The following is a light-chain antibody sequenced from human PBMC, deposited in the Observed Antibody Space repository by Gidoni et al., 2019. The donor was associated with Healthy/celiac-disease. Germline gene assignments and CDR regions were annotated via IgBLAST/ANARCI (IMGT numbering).Light chain of an antibody. Sequence: EIVLTQSAGTLALAPGERATLSCRASQSVTSSYLAWYQQKPGPAPRLLSYGASSRATGIPDRFSGSGSGTDFTLTISRLEPEDFAVYYCQQYGSSVTFXPXTKVEIK. J-gene: IGKJ3*01. CDR2: GAS. CDR1: QSVTSSY. V-gene: IGKV3-20*01. CDR3: QQYGSSVT.